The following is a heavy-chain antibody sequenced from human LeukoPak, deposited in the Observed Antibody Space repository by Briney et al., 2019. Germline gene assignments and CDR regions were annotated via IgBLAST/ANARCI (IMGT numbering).Heavy chain of an antibody. D-gene: IGHD5-18*01. V-gene: IGHV7-4-1*02. CDR3: GRDPKLGIRGYTYGYIDY. Sequence: ASVKVSCKASGYTFTGYYMHWVRQAPGQGLEWMGWINTNTGNPTYAQGFTGRYVFSLDTSVSTAYLQISGLKADDTAVYYCGRDPKLGIRGYTYGYIDYWGQRTLVTVSS. CDR2: INTNTGNP. CDR1: GYTFTGYY. J-gene: IGHJ4*02.